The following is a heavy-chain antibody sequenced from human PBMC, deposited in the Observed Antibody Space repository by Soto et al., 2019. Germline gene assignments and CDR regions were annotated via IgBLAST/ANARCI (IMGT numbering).Heavy chain of an antibody. V-gene: IGHV4-31*03. Sequence: SETLSLTCTVSGGSISSGVYYWSWIRHHPGKGLEWIGYIYYSGSTYYNPSLKSRVTISVDTSKNQFSLKLSSVTAADTAVYYCARAIVVVPAAINWFDPWGQGTLVTVSS. CDR3: ARAIVVVPAAINWFDP. J-gene: IGHJ5*02. CDR1: GGSISSGVYY. CDR2: IYYSGST. D-gene: IGHD2-2*02.